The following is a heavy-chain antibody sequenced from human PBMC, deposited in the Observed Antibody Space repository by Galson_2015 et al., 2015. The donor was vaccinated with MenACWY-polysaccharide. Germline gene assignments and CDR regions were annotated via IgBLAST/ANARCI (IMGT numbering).Heavy chain of an antibody. CDR3: AREGSRIVFHAFDI. J-gene: IGHJ3*02. V-gene: IGHV3-33*01. Sequence: LRLSCAASGSRFSNSGMHWVRQAPGKGLEWVAVIQYDGSKIVYADSVKGRFTISRDNSKNTLFLEMNSLGAEDTAVYYCAREGSRIVFHAFDIWGQGTMVTVSS. D-gene: IGHD6-13*01. CDR2: IQYDGSKI. CDR1: GSRFSNSG.